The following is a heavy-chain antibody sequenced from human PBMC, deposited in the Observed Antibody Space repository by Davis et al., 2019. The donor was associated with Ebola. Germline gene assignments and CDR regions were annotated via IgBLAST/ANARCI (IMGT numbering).Heavy chain of an antibody. Sequence: PGGSLRLSCAASGFTFSSYAMSWVRQAPGKGLEWVSAIAGSGGSTYHADSVKGRFTISRDNSKNTLYPQMNSLRAEDTAVYYCARARGGPVAYSDCWGQGTLVTVSS. D-gene: IGHD6-19*01. CDR1: GFTFSSYA. CDR3: ARARGGPVAYSDC. J-gene: IGHJ4*02. CDR2: IAGSGGST. V-gene: IGHV3-23*01.